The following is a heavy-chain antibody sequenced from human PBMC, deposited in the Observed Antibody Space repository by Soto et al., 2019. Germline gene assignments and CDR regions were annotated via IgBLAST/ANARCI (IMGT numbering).Heavy chain of an antibody. V-gene: IGHV1-69*12. J-gene: IGHJ3*02. Sequence: QVQLVQSGAEVKKPGSSVKVSCKASGGTFSSYAISWVRQAPGQGLEWMGGIIPIFGTANYAQKFQGRVTITAVESTSTAYMELSSLRSEDTAVYYCATSTKTTVVTLDACDIWGQGTMVTVSS. CDR1: GGTFSSYA. CDR3: ATSTKTTVVTLDACDI. CDR2: IIPIFGTA. D-gene: IGHD4-17*01.